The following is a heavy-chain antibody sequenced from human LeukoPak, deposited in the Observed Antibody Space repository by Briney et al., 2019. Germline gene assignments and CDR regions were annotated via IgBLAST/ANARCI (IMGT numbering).Heavy chain of an antibody. CDR1: GGSFSGYY. CDR2: IDHSGNT. CDR3: TTNGWYCLDH. D-gene: IGHD6-19*01. J-gene: IGHJ1*01. V-gene: IGHV4-34*01. Sequence: SETLSLTCAVHGGSFSGYYWIWIRQPPGKGLEWIGEIDHSGNTQYNPSLKSRVTISIDTSKNQFSLYLTSVTAADTAVYYCTTNGWYCLDHWGQGALVTVSS.